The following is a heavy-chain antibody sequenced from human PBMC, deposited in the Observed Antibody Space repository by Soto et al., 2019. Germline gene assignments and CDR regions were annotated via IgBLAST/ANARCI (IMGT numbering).Heavy chain of an antibody. V-gene: IGHV5-10-1*01. CDR2: IDPSDSYT. CDR1: GYSSTIYW. CDR3: ARHGAPSSSSFGGAFDS. D-gene: IGHD6-6*01. Sequence: PGESLKMSCDRSGYSSTIYWISWVLQMPGKGLEWMGRIDPSDSYTNYSPSFQGRVTISADKSIRTAYLQWSSLKASDTAMYYCARHGAPSSSSFGGAFDSWGQGTMV. J-gene: IGHJ3*02.